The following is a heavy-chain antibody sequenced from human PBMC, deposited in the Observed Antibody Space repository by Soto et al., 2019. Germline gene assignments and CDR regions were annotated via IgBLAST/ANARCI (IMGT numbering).Heavy chain of an antibody. V-gene: IGHV1-69*01. D-gene: IGHD2-2*01. Sequence: QVRLVQSGAEVKKPGSSVKISCKTSGGTFSSSAISWVRQAPGQGLQWMGGIMATLSSTHYKQKFQGRISISADESTSTAFLELRSLRHEDTATYYCARGTSDVVLLPAAMKEGFASWGQGTLVTVSS. J-gene: IGHJ4*02. CDR1: GGTFSSSA. CDR3: ARGTSDVVLLPAAMKEGFAS. CDR2: IMATLSST.